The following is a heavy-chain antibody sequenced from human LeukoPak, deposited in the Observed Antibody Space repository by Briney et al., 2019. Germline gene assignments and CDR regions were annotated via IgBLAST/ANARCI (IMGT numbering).Heavy chain of an antibody. Sequence: PGGSLRLSCAASRFTFTNYAMSWLRQAPGKGLEWVSAISGSGGSTYYADSVKGRFTISRDNSKNTLYLQVNSLGAEDTAVYYCATHCSLLPSEYFDSWGQGTLVTVSS. CDR3: ATHCSLLPSEYFDS. CDR2: ISGSGGST. D-gene: IGHD3-22*01. J-gene: IGHJ4*02. V-gene: IGHV3-23*01. CDR1: RFTFTNYA.